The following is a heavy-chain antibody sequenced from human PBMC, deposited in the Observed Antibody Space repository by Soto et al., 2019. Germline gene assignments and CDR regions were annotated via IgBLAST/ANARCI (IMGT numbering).Heavy chain of an antibody. V-gene: IGHV4-30-4*01. CDR1: GGSISSGDYY. CDR3: ARGRLGADSSGDYWNYMDV. Sequence: QVQLQESGPGLVKPSQTLSLTCTVSGGSISSGDYYWSWIRQPPGKGLEWIGYIHNSGRTYYNPSPRSGLSISVDTSKTQFSLKLTSVTAADRAVYSCARGRLGADSSGDYWNYMDVW. D-gene: IGHD3-22*01. J-gene: IGHJ6*03. CDR2: IHNSGRT.